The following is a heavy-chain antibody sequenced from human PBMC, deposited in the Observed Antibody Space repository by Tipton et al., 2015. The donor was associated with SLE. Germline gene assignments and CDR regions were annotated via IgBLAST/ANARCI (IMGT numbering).Heavy chain of an antibody. V-gene: IGHV4-61*01. CDR3: ARDLTLDY. J-gene: IGHJ4*02. Sequence: TLSLTCTVSGGSVSSGSYYWSWIWQPPGKGLEWIGYIYYSGSTNYNPSLKSRVTISVDTSKNQFSLKLSSVTAADTAVYYCARDLTLDYWGQGTLVTVSS. D-gene: IGHD4-23*01. CDR1: GGSVSSGSYY. CDR2: IYYSGST.